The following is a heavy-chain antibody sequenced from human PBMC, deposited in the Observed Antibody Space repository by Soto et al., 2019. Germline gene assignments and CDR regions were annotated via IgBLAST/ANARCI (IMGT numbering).Heavy chain of an antibody. V-gene: IGHV3-23*01. D-gene: IGHD6-13*01. CDR2: ISGSGGST. CDR1: GFTFSSFA. Sequence: GGSLRLSCAASGFTFSSFAMSWVRQAPGKGLDWVSAISGSGGSTYSADSVKGRFTISRDNSKNTLYLQMSSLRAEDTAVYYCARGLSAGKGSPPDFWGQGSLVTVSS. CDR3: ARGLSAGKGSPPDF. J-gene: IGHJ4*02.